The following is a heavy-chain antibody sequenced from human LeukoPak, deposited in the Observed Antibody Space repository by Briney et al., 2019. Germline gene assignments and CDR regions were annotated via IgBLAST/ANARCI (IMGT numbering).Heavy chain of an antibody. CDR2: IKQDGSEK. CDR1: GFTFSDHY. V-gene: IGHV3-7*01. D-gene: IGHD2-15*01. CDR3: ARAYCSGGSCYRYYYYMDV. J-gene: IGHJ6*03. Sequence: GGSLRLSCAASGFTFSDHYIDWVRQAPGKGLEWVANIKQDGSEKYYVDSVKGRFTISRDNAKNSLYLQMNSLRAEDTAVYYCARAYCSGGSCYRYYYYMDVWGKGTTVTVSS.